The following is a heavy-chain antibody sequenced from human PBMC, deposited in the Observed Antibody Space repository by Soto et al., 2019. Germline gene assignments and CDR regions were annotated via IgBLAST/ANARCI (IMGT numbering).Heavy chain of an antibody. Sequence: QVQLVQSGAEVKKPGASVKVSCKASGYTFPSYDINWVRQATGQGLEWMGWMNPNSGNTGYAQKFQGRVTMTRNTSISTAYMELSSLRSEDTAVYYCARDLRYYDFWSGYYIDWFDPWGQGTLVTVSS. D-gene: IGHD3-3*01. J-gene: IGHJ5*02. CDR3: ARDLRYYDFWSGYYIDWFDP. CDR1: GYTFPSYD. CDR2: MNPNSGNT. V-gene: IGHV1-8*01.